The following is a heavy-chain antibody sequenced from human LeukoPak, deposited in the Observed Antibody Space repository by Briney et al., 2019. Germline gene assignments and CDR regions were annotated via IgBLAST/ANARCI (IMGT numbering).Heavy chain of an antibody. J-gene: IGHJ3*02. V-gene: IGHV3-48*04. CDR1: GLTFSRYA. Sequence: GGSLRLSCAASGLTFSRYAMHWVRQAPGKGLEWVSYISSSGSTIYYADSVKGRFTISRDNAKNSLYLQMNSLRAEDTAVYYCASSEEYYYDSSGYAGAFDIWGQGTMVTVSS. CDR2: ISSSGSTI. D-gene: IGHD3-22*01. CDR3: ASSEEYYYDSSGYAGAFDI.